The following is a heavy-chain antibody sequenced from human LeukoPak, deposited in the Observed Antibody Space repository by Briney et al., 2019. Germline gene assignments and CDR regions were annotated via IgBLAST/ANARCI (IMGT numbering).Heavy chain of an antibody. J-gene: IGHJ4*02. CDR3: ARSPQNNSGTYFDY. D-gene: IGHD1-26*01. CDR1: GGSFSGYY. Sequence: SETLSLTCAVYGGSFSGYYWSWIRLPPGKGLEWIGEINHSGSTNYNPSLKSRVTISVDTSKNQFSLKLSSVTAADTAVYYCARSPQNNSGTYFDYWGQGTLVTVSS. CDR2: INHSGST. V-gene: IGHV4-34*01.